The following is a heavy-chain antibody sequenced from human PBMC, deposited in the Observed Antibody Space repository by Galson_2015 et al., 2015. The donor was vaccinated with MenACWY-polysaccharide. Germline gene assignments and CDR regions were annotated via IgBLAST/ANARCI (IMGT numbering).Heavy chain of an antibody. CDR1: GGSFSSFG. Sequence: SVKVSCKASGGSFSSFGVSWVRQAPGQGLEWMGGIIPVFETSTYAQKFQGRVTISADKSTTTTFMEVTSLTSEDTAVYYCARDPFRELTMVRGPLDYWGQGTPVTVSS. J-gene: IGHJ4*02. CDR2: IIPVFETS. V-gene: IGHV1-69*06. D-gene: IGHD3-10*01. CDR3: ARDPFRELTMVRGPLDY.